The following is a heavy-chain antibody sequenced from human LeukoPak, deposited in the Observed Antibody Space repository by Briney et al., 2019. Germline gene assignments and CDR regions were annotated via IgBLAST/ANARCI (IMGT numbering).Heavy chain of an antibody. CDR2: IYSGGST. D-gene: IGHD3-3*01. V-gene: IGHV3-53*01. Sequence: GGSLRLSCAASGFTVSSKYMSWVRQASGKGLEWVSVIYSGGSTYYADSVKGRFTISRDNSKNTLYLQMNSLRAEDTAVYYCARAPNVEYYFDSWGQGTLVTVSS. J-gene: IGHJ4*02. CDR1: GFTVSSKY. CDR3: ARAPNVEYYFDS.